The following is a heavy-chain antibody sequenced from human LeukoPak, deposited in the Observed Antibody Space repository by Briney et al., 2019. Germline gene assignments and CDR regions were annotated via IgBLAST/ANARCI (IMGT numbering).Heavy chain of an antibody. J-gene: IGHJ4*02. CDR2: IRSKANSYAT. D-gene: IGHD6-13*01. V-gene: IGHV3-73*01. CDR3: TRLGSSSWSYY. CDR1: GFTFSGSA. Sequence: QPGGSLRLSCAASGFTFSGSAMHWVRQASGKGLEWVGRIRSKANSYATAYAASVKGRFTISRDDSKNTAYLQMNSLKTEDTAVYYCTRLGSSSWSYYWGQGTLVTVSS.